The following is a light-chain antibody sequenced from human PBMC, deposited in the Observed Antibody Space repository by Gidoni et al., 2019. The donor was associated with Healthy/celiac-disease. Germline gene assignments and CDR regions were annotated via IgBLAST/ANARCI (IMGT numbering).Light chain of an antibody. CDR3: QQYGSSPKT. J-gene: IGKJ4*01. CDR1: QSVSSSY. Sequence: EIVLTHSPGTLSLSPGKRATLSCRASQSVSSSYLAWYQQKPGQAPRLLIYGASSRATGIPDRFSGSGSGTDFTLTISRLEPEDFAVYYCQQYGSSPKTFGGGTKVEIK. CDR2: GAS. V-gene: IGKV3-20*01.